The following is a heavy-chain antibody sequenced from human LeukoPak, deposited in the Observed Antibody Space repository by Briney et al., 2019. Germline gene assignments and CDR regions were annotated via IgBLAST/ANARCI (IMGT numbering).Heavy chain of an antibody. D-gene: IGHD3-10*01. V-gene: IGHV3-23*01. CDR3: AKAPYGSGDLY. Sequence: GGSLRLSCAASGFTFSSYAMSWVRQAPGKGLGWVSAISGSGGSTYYADSVKGRFTISRDNSKNTLYLQMNSLRAEDTAVYYCAKAPYGSGDLYWGQGTLVTVSS. CDR1: GFTFSSYA. CDR2: ISGSGGST. J-gene: IGHJ4*02.